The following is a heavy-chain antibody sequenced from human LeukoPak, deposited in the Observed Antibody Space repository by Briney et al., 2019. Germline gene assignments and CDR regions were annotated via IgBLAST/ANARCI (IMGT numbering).Heavy chain of an antibody. Sequence: GGTLRLSCAASGFTFSGFAMSWIRQAPGKGLEWVSAISGSGGSTYYADSVKGRFTISRDNSKNTLYLQMNSLRAEDTAVYYCAKATRFGELLQVDYWGQGTLVTVSS. J-gene: IGHJ4*02. D-gene: IGHD3-10*02. CDR3: AKATRFGELLQVDY. CDR2: ISGSGGST. CDR1: GFTFSGFA. V-gene: IGHV3-23*01.